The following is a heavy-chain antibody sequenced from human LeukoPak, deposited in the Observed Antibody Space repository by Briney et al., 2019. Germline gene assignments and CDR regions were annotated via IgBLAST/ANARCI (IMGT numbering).Heavy chain of an antibody. J-gene: IGHJ6*02. CDR3: ARARVPSSGFYYYGMDV. Sequence: GGSLRLSCAASGFTFSSYAMSWVRQAPGEGLEWVSAISGSGGSTYYADSVKGRFTISRDNSKNTLYLQMNSLRAEDTAVYYCARARVPSSGFYYYGMDVWGQGTTVTVSS. V-gene: IGHV3-23*01. CDR1: GFTFSSYA. D-gene: IGHD6-19*01. CDR2: ISGSGGST.